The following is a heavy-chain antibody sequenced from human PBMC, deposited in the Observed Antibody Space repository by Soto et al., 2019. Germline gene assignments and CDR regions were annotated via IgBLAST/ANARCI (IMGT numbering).Heavy chain of an antibody. CDR2: INHSGST. Sequence: LTCAVYGGSFSGYYWSWIRQPPGKGLEWIGEINHSGSTNYNPSLKSRVTISVDTSKNQFSLKLSSVTAADTAVYYCARGYLRRNIVATAHFDYWGQGTLVTVSS. CDR1: GGSFSGYY. CDR3: ARGYLRRNIVATAHFDY. J-gene: IGHJ4*02. V-gene: IGHV4-34*01. D-gene: IGHD5-12*01.